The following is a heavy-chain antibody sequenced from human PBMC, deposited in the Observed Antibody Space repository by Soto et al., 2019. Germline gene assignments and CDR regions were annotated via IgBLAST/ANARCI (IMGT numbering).Heavy chain of an antibody. CDR2: ISAYNGNT. CDR3: ARIPLRYYYYYMDV. CDR1: GYTFTSYG. V-gene: IGHV1-18*01. Sequence: ASVKGSCKASGYTFTSYGISWVRQAPGQGLEWMGWISAYNGNTNYAQKLQGRVTMTTDTSTSTAYMELRSLRSDDTAVYYCARIPLRYYYYYMDVWGKGITVTVSS. J-gene: IGHJ6*03.